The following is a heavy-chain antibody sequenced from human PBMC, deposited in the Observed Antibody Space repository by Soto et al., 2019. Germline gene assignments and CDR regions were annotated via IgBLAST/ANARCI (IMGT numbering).Heavy chain of an antibody. D-gene: IGHD6-19*01. CDR2: ISGSGAGT. CDR3: AKEALTVAGNNFDS. V-gene: IGHV3-23*01. CDR1: GFTFTTYA. Sequence: EIELLESGGGLVQPGGSLRLSCAASGFTFTTYAMGWVRQAPGKGLEWVSSISGSGAGTFYADSVKGRFTISRDNAKKMVYLQMNVLRADDTAVYYCAKEALTVAGNNFDSWGQGTLVTVSS. J-gene: IGHJ4*02.